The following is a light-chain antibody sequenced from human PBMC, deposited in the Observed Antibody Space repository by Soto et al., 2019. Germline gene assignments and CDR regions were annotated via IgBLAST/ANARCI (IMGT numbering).Light chain of an antibody. CDR1: QSVSTY. V-gene: IGKV3-11*01. CDR2: DAS. CDR3: QQRSNWPPWT. Sequence: PGGRATLSCRASQSVSTYLAWYQQKPGQAPRLLIYDASNRATGIPARFSGSGSGTDFTLTISSLEPEDFAVYYCQQRSNWPPWTFGQGTKVDIK. J-gene: IGKJ1*01.